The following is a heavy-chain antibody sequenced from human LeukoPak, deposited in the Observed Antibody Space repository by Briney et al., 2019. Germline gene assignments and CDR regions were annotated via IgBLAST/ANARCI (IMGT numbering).Heavy chain of an antibody. CDR2: ISSSSSYI. CDR1: GFTFSSYS. CDR3: ASSRGEGFDY. V-gene: IGHV3-21*01. D-gene: IGHD3-16*01. Sequence: GGSLRLSCAASGFTFSSYSMNWVRQAPGKGLEWVSSISSSSSYIYYADSVKGPFTISRDNAKNSLYLQMNSLRAEDTAVYYCASSRGEGFDYWGQGTLVTVSS. J-gene: IGHJ4*02.